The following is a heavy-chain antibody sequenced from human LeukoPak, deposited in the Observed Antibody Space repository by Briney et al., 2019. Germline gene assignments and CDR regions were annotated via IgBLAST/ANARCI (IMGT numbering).Heavy chain of an antibody. CDR1: GFTFSSYS. J-gene: IGHJ4*02. CDR2: ISSSSSYI. D-gene: IGHD2-2*01. V-gene: IGHV3-21*01. CDR3: TSARDQLFDY. Sequence: GGSLRLSCAASGFTFSSYSMNWVRQAPGKGLEWVSSISSSSSYIYYADSVKGRFTISRDNAKNSLYLQTNSLRAEDTAVYYCTSARDQLFDYWGQGTLVTVSS.